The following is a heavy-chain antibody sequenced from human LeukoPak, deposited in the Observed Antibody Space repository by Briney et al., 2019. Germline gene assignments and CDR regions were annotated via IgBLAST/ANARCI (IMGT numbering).Heavy chain of an antibody. CDR3: ARLYYGYSSSWYAFDY. CDR2: MNPNSGNT. Sequence: ASVKVSCKASGYTFTSYDINWVRQATGQGLEWMGWMNPNSGNTGYAQKFQGRVTMTRNTSISTAYMELSSLRSEDTAVYYCARLYYGYSSSWYAFDYWGQGTLVTVSS. CDR1: GYTFTSYD. D-gene: IGHD6-13*01. J-gene: IGHJ4*02. V-gene: IGHV1-8*01.